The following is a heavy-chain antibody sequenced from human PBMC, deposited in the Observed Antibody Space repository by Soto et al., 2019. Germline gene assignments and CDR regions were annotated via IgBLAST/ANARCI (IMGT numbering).Heavy chain of an antibody. Sequence: GASVKVSCKASGHTFTGYYMHWVRQAPGQGLEWMGWINPNSGGTNYAQKFQGWVTMTRDTSISTAYMELSRLRSDDTAVYYCARDFRGSGYDPSYYYYGMDVWGQGTTVTVSS. CDR1: GHTFTGYY. D-gene: IGHD5-12*01. CDR2: INPNSGGT. V-gene: IGHV1-2*04. J-gene: IGHJ6*02. CDR3: ARDFRGSGYDPSYYYYGMDV.